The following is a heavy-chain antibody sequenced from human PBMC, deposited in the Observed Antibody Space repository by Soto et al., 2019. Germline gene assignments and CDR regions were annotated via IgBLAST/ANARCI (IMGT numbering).Heavy chain of an antibody. CDR3: ARAVVGATEWPWFAP. J-gene: IGHJ5*02. V-gene: IGHV4-59*01. CDR2: IYYSGST. Sequence: PSETLSLTCTVSGGSISSYYWSWIRQPPGKGLEWIGYIYYSGSTNYNPSLKSRVTISVDTSKNQFSLKLSSVTAADTAVYYCARAVVGATEWPWFAPWGQGTLVTVS. CDR1: GGSISSYY. D-gene: IGHD1-26*01.